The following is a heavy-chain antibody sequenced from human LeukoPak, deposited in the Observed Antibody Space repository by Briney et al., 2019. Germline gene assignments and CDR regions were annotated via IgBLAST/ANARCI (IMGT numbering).Heavy chain of an antibody. Sequence: ASVKVSCKASGYTFTSYGISWVRQAPGQGLEWMGWISAYNGNTNYAQKLQGRVTMTTDTSTSTAYMEVKSLRSDDTAVYYCARKNYYDSSSAYWGQGTLVTVSS. CDR1: GYTFTSYG. J-gene: IGHJ4*02. CDR3: ARKNYYDSSSAY. D-gene: IGHD3-22*01. CDR2: ISAYNGNT. V-gene: IGHV1-18*01.